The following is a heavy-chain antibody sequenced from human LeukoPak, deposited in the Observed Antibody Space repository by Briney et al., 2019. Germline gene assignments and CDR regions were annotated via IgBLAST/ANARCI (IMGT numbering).Heavy chain of an antibody. CDR2: INPNSGGT. CDR1: GYTFTGYY. Sequence: GASLKVSCKASGYTFTGYYMHWVRQAPGQGLEWMGWINPNSGGTNYAQKFQGRVTMTRETSISTAYMELSRLRSDDTAVYYCARDPIAVAGPYFDYWGQGTLVTVSS. V-gene: IGHV1-2*02. D-gene: IGHD6-19*01. CDR3: ARDPIAVAGPYFDY. J-gene: IGHJ4*02.